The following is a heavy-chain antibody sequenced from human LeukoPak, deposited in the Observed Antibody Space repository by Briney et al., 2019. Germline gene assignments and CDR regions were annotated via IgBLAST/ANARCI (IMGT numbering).Heavy chain of an antibody. V-gene: IGHV4-30-4*08. D-gene: IGHD2-2*01. CDR1: GDSISSGDCY. CDR2: IYYSGST. J-gene: IGHJ4*02. CDR3: TSGTDLDIVVVPAAVAFDY. Sequence: SETLSLTCTVSGDSISSGDCYWSWIRQPPGKGLEWIGYIYYSGSTYYNPSLKSRVTISVDTSKNQFSLKLSSVTAADTAVYYCTSGTDLDIVVVPAAVAFDYWGQGTLVTVSS.